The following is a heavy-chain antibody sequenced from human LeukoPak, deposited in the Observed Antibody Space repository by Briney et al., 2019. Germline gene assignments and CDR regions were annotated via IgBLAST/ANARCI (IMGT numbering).Heavy chain of an antibody. J-gene: IGHJ4*02. V-gene: IGHV1-24*01. CDR3: ATVGPPALTMITNYFDY. D-gene: IGHD3-22*01. Sequence: ASVKVSCKVSGYTLTELSMHWVRQAPGKGLEGMGGFDPEDGETIYAQKFQGRVTMTEDTSTDTAYMELSSLRSEDTAVYYCATVGPPALTMITNYFDYWGQGTLVTVSS. CDR2: FDPEDGET. CDR1: GYTLTELS.